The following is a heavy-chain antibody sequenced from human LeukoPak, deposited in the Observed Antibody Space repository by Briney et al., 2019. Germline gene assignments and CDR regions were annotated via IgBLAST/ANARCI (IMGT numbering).Heavy chain of an antibody. CDR2: IWYDGSDE. D-gene: IGHD3-10*01. V-gene: IGHV3-30*02. CDR3: AKGGGELGSGSLDY. J-gene: IGHJ4*02. CDR1: KFIFSDYG. Sequence: GGSLRLSCAASKFIFSDYGMHWVRQAPCKGLEWVAFIWYDGSDEYYADSVKGRFTISRDNSKNTLYLQMKSLTTEDTAVYYCAKGGGELGSGSLDYWGQGTLVTVSS.